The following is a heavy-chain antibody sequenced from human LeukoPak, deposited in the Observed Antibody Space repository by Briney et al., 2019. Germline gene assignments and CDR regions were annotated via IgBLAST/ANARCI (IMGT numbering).Heavy chain of an antibody. V-gene: IGHV3-64D*09. D-gene: IGHD1-26*01. J-gene: IGHJ4*02. Sequence: GGSLRLSCSASGFTFSRYAMHWVGQAPGKGLEYVSGINDNGGRTHYGDSVKGRFSISRDNSKNTLHLQMSTLRAEDTALYYCVKDVGGSYAFDYCGQGILVSASS. CDR1: GFTFSRYA. CDR3: VKDVGGSYAFDY. CDR2: INDNGGRT.